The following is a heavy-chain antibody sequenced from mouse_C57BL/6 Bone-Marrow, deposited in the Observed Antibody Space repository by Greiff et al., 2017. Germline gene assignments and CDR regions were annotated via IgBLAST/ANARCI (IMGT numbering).Heavy chain of an antibody. CDR3: ARRWLLPDY. CDR2: IDPSDSYT. V-gene: IGHV1-59*01. J-gene: IGHJ2*01. D-gene: IGHD2-3*01. CDR1: GYTFTSYW. Sequence: QVQLQQPGAELVRPGTSVKLSCKASGYTFTSYWMHWVKQRPGQGLEWIGVIDPSDSYTNYNQKFKGKATFTVDTSSSTAYMQLSSLTSEDSAVYYCARRWLLPDYWGQGTTLTGSS.